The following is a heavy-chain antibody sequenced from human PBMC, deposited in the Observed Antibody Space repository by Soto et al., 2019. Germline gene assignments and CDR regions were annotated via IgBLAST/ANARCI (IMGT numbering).Heavy chain of an antibody. CDR2: IGASGAAT. Sequence: GGSLRLSCAASRVTFSSYAMSWVRQAPGKGLEWVSGIGASGAATYYADSVKGRFTISRDNSKNTLHLQMNSLRAEDTAVYYCALRKTGSYFDYWGQGTLVPVSS. J-gene: IGHJ4*02. V-gene: IGHV3-23*01. CDR3: ALRKTGSYFDY. CDR1: RVTFSSYA. D-gene: IGHD1-26*01.